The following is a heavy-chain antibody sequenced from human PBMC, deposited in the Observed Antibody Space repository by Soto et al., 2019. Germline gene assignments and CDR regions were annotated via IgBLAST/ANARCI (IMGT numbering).Heavy chain of an antibody. J-gene: IGHJ5*02. V-gene: IGHV4-39*01. CDR3: ARHWIAGSSIP. Sequence: SETLSLTCSVSGDSISSSSQYWGWIRQPPGKGLEWFGSIHYSGTSYYNPSLKSRVTIFVDTSKNQLSLKLSSVTAADTAVYYCARHWIAGSSIPWGQGTLVTVSS. CDR2: IHYSGTS. CDR1: GDSISSSSQY. D-gene: IGHD2-21*01.